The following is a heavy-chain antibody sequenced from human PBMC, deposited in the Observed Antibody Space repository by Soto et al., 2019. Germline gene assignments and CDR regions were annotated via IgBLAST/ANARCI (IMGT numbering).Heavy chain of an antibody. D-gene: IGHD6-13*01. V-gene: IGHV3-30-3*01. CDR1: GFTFSSYA. CDR3: ARGGNSGSWTYYYYGMDV. J-gene: IGHJ6*02. CDR2: ISYDGSNK. Sequence: GGSLRLSCAASGFTFSSYAMHWVRQAPGKGLEWVAVISYDGSNKYYADSVKGRFTISRDNSKNTLYLQMNSLRAEDTAVYYCARGGNSGSWTYYYYGMDVWGQGTTVTVSS.